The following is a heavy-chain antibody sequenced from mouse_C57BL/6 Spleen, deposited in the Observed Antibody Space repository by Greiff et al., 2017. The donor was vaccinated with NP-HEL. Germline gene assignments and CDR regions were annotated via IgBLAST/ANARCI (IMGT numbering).Heavy chain of an antibody. Sequence: QVQLQQSGAELVRPGTSVKVSCKASGYAFTNYLIEWVKQRPGQGLEWIGVINPGSGGTNYNEKFKGKATLTADNSSSTAYMQLSSLTSEDSAVYFCARWGTTVVAPYYAMDYWGQGTSVTVSS. CDR2: INPGSGGT. CDR3: ARWGTTVVAPYYAMDY. V-gene: IGHV1-54*01. D-gene: IGHD1-1*01. CDR1: GYAFTNYL. J-gene: IGHJ4*01.